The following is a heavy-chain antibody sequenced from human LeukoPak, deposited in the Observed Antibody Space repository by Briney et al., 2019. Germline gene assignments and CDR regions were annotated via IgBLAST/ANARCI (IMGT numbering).Heavy chain of an antibody. CDR3: ARDPKHSGWYGYYYYYGMDV. CDR1: GGSISSYY. V-gene: IGHV4-4*07. CDR2: IYTSGST. D-gene: IGHD6-19*01. J-gene: IGHJ6*02. Sequence: SETLSLTCTVSGGSISSYYWSWIRQPAGKGLEWIGRIYTSGSTNYNPSLKSRVTMSVDTSKNQLSLKLSSVTAADTAVYYCARDPKHSGWYGYYYYYGMDVWGQGTTVTVSS.